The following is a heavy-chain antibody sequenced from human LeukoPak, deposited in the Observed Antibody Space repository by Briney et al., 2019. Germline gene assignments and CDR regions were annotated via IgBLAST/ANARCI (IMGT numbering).Heavy chain of an antibody. V-gene: IGHV4-4*07. Sequence: SETLSLTCTVSGGSMNSYYWSWIRQPAGKGLEWIGRIYSGGSTNYNPSLKSRVTISVDTSKNQFSLKLSSVTAADTAVYYCAREGSLGAFDIWGQGTMVTVSS. CDR3: AREGSLGAFDI. J-gene: IGHJ3*02. CDR1: GGSMNSYY. CDR2: IYSGGST.